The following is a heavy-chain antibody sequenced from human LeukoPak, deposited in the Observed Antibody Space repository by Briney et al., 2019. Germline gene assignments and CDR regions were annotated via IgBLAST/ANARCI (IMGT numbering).Heavy chain of an antibody. Sequence: GGSLRLSCAASGFTFSSYSMNWVRQAPGKGLEWVSSISSSSSYIYYADSVKGRFTISRGNAKNSLYLQMNSLRAEDTAVYYCARAPPYCSSTSCFWFDPWGQGTLVTVSS. D-gene: IGHD2-2*01. CDR3: ARAPPYCSSTSCFWFDP. CDR1: GFTFSSYS. V-gene: IGHV3-21*01. CDR2: ISSSSSYI. J-gene: IGHJ5*02.